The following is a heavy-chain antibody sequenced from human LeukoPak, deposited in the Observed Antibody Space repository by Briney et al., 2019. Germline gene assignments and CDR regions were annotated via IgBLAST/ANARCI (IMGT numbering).Heavy chain of an antibody. V-gene: IGHV3-72*01. CDR3: ARGPSRVRGVYTGDH. D-gene: IGHD3-10*01. Sequence: GVSLRLSCAASGFTFSDHHMDWVRQAPGKGLEWVGRVRDKARSYTTEYAASVKGRFTISRDESKNSLNLQMNSLKTEDTAVYYCARGPSRVRGVYTGDHWGQGTLVTVSS. J-gene: IGHJ4*02. CDR2: VRDKARSYTT. CDR1: GFTFSDHH.